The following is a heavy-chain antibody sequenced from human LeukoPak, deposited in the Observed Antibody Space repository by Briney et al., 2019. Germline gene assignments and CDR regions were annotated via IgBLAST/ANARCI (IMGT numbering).Heavy chain of an antibody. J-gene: IGHJ4*02. V-gene: IGHV3-23*01. CDR2: ISGSGGST. CDR3: AKDPYGDYAEYYFDY. Sequence: GGSLRLSCAASGFTFSSYGMHWVRQAPGKGLEWVSAISGSGGSTYYADSVKGRFAISRDNSKNTLYLQMNSLRAEDTAVYYCAKDPYGDYAEYYFDYWGQGTLVTVSS. CDR1: GFTFSSYG. D-gene: IGHD4-17*01.